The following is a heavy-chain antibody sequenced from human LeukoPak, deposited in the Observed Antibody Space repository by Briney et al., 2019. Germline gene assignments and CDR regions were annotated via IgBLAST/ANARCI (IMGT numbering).Heavy chain of an antibody. CDR3: ARRGGGSSWYWFDP. J-gene: IGHJ5*02. D-gene: IGHD6-13*01. V-gene: IGHV4-31*03. CDR1: GGSISSGGYY. CDR2: IYYSGST. Sequence: SQTLSLTCTVSGGSISSGGYYWSWIRQHPGKGLEWIGCIYYSGSTYYNPSLKSRVTISVDTSKNQFSLKLSSVTAADTAVYYCARRGGGSSWYWFDPWGQGTLVTVSS.